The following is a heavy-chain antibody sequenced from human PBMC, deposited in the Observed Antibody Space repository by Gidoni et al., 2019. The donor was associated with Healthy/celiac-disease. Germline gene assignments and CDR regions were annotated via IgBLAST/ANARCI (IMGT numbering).Heavy chain of an antibody. D-gene: IGHD3-22*01. CDR2: INSDGSST. CDR3: ARGDYYDSSGYYYEYYFDY. Sequence: EVQLVESGGGLVQPGGSLRLSCAASGFTFSSYWMHWVRQAPGKGLVWVSRINSDGSSTSYADSVKGRFTISRDNAKNTLYLQMNSLRAEDTAVYYCARGDYYDSSGYYYEYYFDYWGQGTLVTVSS. J-gene: IGHJ4*02. V-gene: IGHV3-74*01. CDR1: GFTFSSYW.